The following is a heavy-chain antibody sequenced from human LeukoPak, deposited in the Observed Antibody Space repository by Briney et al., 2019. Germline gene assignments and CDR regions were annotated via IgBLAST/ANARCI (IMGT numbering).Heavy chain of an antibody. Sequence: ASVKVSCKASGYTFTSYAMHWVRQAPGQRLEWMGWINAGNGNTKYSQKFQGRVTITSDTSASTVYMELSSLRSEDTAVYYCARAQWIQLPEDYWGQGTLVTVSS. J-gene: IGHJ4*02. V-gene: IGHV1-3*01. CDR3: ARAQWIQLPEDY. D-gene: IGHD5-18*01. CDR1: GYTFTSYA. CDR2: INAGNGNT.